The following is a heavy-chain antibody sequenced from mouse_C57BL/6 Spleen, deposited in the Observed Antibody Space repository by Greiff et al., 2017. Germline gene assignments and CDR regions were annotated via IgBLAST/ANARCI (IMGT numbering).Heavy chain of an antibody. CDR2: IDPENGDT. Sequence: DVQLQESGAELVRPGASVKLSCTASGFNIKDDYMHWVKQRPEQGLEWIGWIDPENGDTEYASKFQGKATITADTSSNTAYLQLSSLTSEDTAVYYCTYYYGAYWGQGTLVTVSA. V-gene: IGHV14-4*01. CDR1: GFNIKDDY. J-gene: IGHJ3*01. D-gene: IGHD1-1*01. CDR3: TYYYGAY.